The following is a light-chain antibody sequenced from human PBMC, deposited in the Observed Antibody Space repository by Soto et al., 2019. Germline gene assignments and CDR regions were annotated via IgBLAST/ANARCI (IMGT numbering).Light chain of an antibody. Sequence: EIVLTQSPGTLSLSPGERATLSCRASQSVSSSYLAWYQQKPGQAPRLLIYGASSRATGIPDRFSGSGSGTDFTLTISRLEPEVFAVYYCQQYGSSPPYTFGQGTKLDIK. CDR1: QSVSSSY. CDR2: GAS. V-gene: IGKV3-20*01. CDR3: QQYGSSPPYT. J-gene: IGKJ2*01.